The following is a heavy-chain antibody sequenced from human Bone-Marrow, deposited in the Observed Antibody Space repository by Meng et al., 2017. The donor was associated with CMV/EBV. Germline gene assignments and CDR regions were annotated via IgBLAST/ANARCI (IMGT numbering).Heavy chain of an antibody. J-gene: IGHJ4*02. CDR1: GFTFTDAW. D-gene: IGHD3-10*01. Sequence: GESLKISCAASGFTFTDAWMNWVRQAPGKGLEWVGRAKSKSDGGTTDYAAPVKGRLIVSRDDSQNTVYLQMNSLKTEDTAVYYCAGGTGKTDFDYWGQGTQVTASS. CDR2: AKSKSDGGTT. V-gene: IGHV3-15*01. CDR3: AGGTGKTDFDY.